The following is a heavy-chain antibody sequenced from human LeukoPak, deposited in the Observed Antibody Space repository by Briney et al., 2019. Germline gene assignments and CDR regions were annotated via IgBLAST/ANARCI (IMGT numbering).Heavy chain of an antibody. Sequence: PLETLSLTCTVSGGSISSGGYYWSWIRQPPGKGLEWIGYIYHSGSTYYNPSLKSRVTISVDRSKNQFSLKLSSVTAADTAVYYCARDPAIFGVGNYDYWGQGTLVTVSS. J-gene: IGHJ4*02. V-gene: IGHV4-30-2*01. CDR3: ARDPAIFGVGNYDY. D-gene: IGHD3-3*01. CDR2: IYHSGST. CDR1: GGSISSGGYY.